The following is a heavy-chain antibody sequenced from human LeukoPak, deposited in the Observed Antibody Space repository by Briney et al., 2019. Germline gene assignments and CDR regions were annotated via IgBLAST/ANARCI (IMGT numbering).Heavy chain of an antibody. Sequence: GGSLRLSCAASGFSVSDNHMSWVRQAPGRRLEWVSGIYSGGSTYYADSVKGRFIISRDNSKNTVYLQMSSLRAEDTAVYYCATGSGRQLVPRFDSWGQGILVTVSS. CDR3: ATGSGRQLVPRFDS. V-gene: IGHV3-53*01. D-gene: IGHD6-13*01. CDR1: GFSVSDNH. J-gene: IGHJ4*02. CDR2: IYSGGST.